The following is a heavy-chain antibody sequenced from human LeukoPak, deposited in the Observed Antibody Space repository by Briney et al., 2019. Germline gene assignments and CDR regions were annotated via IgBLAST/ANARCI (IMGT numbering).Heavy chain of an antibody. D-gene: IGHD6-13*01. Sequence: PGGSLRLSCAASGFTFSSYGMSWVRQAPGKGLEWVSAISGSGGSTYYADSVKGRFTISRDNSKNTLYLQMNSLRAEDTAVYYCAKDSSSSWSLDYWGQGTLVTVSS. CDR3: AKDSSSSWSLDY. V-gene: IGHV3-23*01. CDR1: GFTFSSYG. J-gene: IGHJ4*02. CDR2: ISGSGGST.